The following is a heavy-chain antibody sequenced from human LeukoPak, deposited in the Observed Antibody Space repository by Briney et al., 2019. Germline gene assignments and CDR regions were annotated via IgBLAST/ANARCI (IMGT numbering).Heavy chain of an antibody. D-gene: IGHD3-22*01. J-gene: IGHJ4*02. CDR1: GGSISSSNW. CDR3: ASEGSGYYFSDY. CDR2: IYHSGST. V-gene: IGHV4-4*02. Sequence: KISETLSLTCAVSGGSISSSNWWSWVRQPPGKGLEWIGEIYHSGSTNYNPSLKSRVTISVDKSKNQFSLKLSSVTAADTAVYYCASEGSGYYFSDYWGQGTLVTVSS.